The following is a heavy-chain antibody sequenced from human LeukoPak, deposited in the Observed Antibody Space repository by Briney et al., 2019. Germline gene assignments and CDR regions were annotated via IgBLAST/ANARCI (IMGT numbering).Heavy chain of an antibody. D-gene: IGHD3-22*01. CDR2: NNPNSGGT. CDR3: ARDEKGYYDSSGYYSEVGY. V-gene: IGHV1-2*02. Sequence: ASVKVSCKASGYTFTGYYMHWVRQAPGQGLEWMGWNNPNSGGTNYAQKFQGRVTMTRDTSISTAYMELSRLRSDDTAVYYCARDEKGYYDSSGYYSEVGYWGQGTLVTVSS. J-gene: IGHJ4*02. CDR1: GYTFTGYY.